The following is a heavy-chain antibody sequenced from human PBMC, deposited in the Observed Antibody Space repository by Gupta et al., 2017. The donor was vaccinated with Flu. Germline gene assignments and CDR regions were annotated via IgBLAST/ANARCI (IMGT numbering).Heavy chain of an antibody. CDR1: GFAFNDYA. CDR2: ISSNSGSR. J-gene: IGHJ3*01. V-gene: IGHV3-9*01. CDR3: VKETSMDDVVAR. D-gene: IGHD3-10*01. Sequence: EVQLVESGGGLLQPGRSLRLSGAASGFAFNDYAMHGVRQAPGKGLEWFAGISSNSGSRVYADSVKGRFTISRDNAKDALYLQMNRLRGEDTALYYCVKETSMDDVVARWGQGTMVTLSA.